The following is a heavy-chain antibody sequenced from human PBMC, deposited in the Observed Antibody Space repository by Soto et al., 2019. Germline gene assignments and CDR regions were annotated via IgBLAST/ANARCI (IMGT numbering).Heavy chain of an antibody. V-gene: IGHV1-69*06. CDR2: IVPIFGTA. D-gene: IGHD3-22*01. CDR3: ATTILGRYDSSGYYPNWFDP. J-gene: IGHJ5*02. Sequence: GASVKVSCKASGGTFSSYAISWVRQAPGQGLELMGGIVPIFGTANYSQKFQGRVTITADKATSTAYMELSSLRSEDTAVYYCATTILGRYDSSGYYPNWFDPWGQGTLVTVAS. CDR1: GGTFSSYA.